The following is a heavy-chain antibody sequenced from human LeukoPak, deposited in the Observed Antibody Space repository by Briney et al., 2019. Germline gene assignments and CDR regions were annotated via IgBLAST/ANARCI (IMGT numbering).Heavy chain of an antibody. D-gene: IGHD4-23*01. V-gene: IGHV4-4*07. CDR2: IYTSGST. CDR1: GGSISSYY. Sequence: PSETLSLTCTVSGGSISSYYWSWIRQPAGKGLEWIGHIYTSGSTNYNPSLKSRVTMSVDTSKNQFSLKLSSVTAADTAVYYCARGDYGGNPGGYDYWGQGTLVTVSS. J-gene: IGHJ4*02. CDR3: ARGDYGGNPGGYDY.